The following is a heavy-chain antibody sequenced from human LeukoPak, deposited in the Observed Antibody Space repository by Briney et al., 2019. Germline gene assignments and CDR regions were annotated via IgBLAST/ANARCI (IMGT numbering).Heavy chain of an antibody. CDR3: AREYCSSTSCYFDY. CDR1: GGSISSYY. J-gene: IGHJ4*02. D-gene: IGHD2-2*01. CDR2: IYYSGST. V-gene: IGHV4-59*01. Sequence: SETLSLTCTVSGGSISSYYWTWIRQPPGKGLEWIGYIYYSGSTNYNPSLKSRVTISVDTSKNQFSLKLSPVTAADMAVYYCAREYCSSTSCYFDYWGQGTLVTVSS.